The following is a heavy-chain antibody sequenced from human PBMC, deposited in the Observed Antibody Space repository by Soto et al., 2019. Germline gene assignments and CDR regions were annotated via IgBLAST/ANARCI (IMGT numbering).Heavy chain of an antibody. CDR3: ARGIKIFGGFHWFDP. CDR2: IYYSGST. Sequence: SETLSLTCTVSGGSISSYYWSWIRQPPGKGLEWIGYIYYSGSTNYNPSLKSRVTISVDTSKNQFSLKLSSVTAADTAVYYCARGIKIFGGFHWFDPWGQGTLVTVSS. D-gene: IGHD3-3*01. CDR1: GGSISSYY. V-gene: IGHV4-59*01. J-gene: IGHJ5*02.